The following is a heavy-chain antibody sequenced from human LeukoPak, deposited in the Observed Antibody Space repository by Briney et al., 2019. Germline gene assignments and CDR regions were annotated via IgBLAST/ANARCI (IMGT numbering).Heavy chain of an antibody. J-gene: IGHJ4*02. V-gene: IGHV3-15*01. CDR1: GFTFSNAW. CDR2: IKSKTDGGTT. Sequence: GGSLRLSCAASGFTFSNAWMSWVRQAPGKGLEWVGRIKSKTDGGTTDYAAPVKGRFTISRDDSKNTLYLQMNSLKTEDTAVYCCTTARIMITFGGVIVYYFDYWGQGTLVTVSS. CDR3: TTARIMITFGGVIVYYFDY. D-gene: IGHD3-16*02.